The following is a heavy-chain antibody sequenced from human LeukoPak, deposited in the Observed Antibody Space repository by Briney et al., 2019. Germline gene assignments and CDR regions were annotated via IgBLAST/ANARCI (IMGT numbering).Heavy chain of an antibody. CDR2: IIPIFGTA. J-gene: IGHJ4*02. D-gene: IGHD3-9*01. CDR1: GGTFSSYA. V-gene: IGHV1-69*06. CDR3: ARARGGDDILTLDY. Sequence: SVKVSCKASGGTFSSYAISWVRQAPGQGHEWMGGIIPIFGTANYAQKFQGRVTITADKSTSTAYMELSSLRSEDTAVYYCARARGGDDILTLDYWGQGTLVTVSS.